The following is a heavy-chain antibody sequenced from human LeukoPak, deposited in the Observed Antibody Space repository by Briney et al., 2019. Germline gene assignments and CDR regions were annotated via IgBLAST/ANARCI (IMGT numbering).Heavy chain of an antibody. J-gene: IGHJ4*02. D-gene: IGHD3-22*01. CDR2: ISYDGSNK. CDR1: GFTFSSYA. CDR3: ARVVVRSHDSSDLDLPDVDY. V-gene: IGHV3-30-3*01. Sequence: GGSLRLSCAASGFTFSSYAMHWVRQAPGKGLEWVAVISYDGSNKYYADSVKGRFTISRDNSKNTLYLQMNSLRAEDTAVYYCARVVVRSHDSSDLDLPDVDYWGQGTLVTVSS.